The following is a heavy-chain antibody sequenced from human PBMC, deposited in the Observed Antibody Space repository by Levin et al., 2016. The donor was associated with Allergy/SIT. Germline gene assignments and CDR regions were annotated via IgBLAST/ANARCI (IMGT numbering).Heavy chain of an antibody. V-gene: IGHV3-23*01. Sequence: GESLKISCAASGFTFSSYAMSWVRKAPGKGLEWVSRISGSGGSTYYADSVKGRFTISRDNSKNTVYLQMNSLRAEDAAVYYCAKDVNYSYGYEWGDAFDIWGQGTLVTVSS. J-gene: IGHJ3*02. CDR1: GFTFSSYA. CDR3: AKDVNYSYGYEWGDAFDI. D-gene: IGHD5-18*01. CDR2: ISGSGGST.